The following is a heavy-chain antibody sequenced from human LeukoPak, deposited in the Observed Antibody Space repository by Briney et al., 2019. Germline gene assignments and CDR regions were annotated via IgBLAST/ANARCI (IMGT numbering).Heavy chain of an antibody. J-gene: IGHJ4*02. CDR3: ARVSNSSPKLGY. V-gene: IGHV3-30*03. D-gene: IGHD6-13*01. Sequence: PGRSLRLSCAASGFTFSSYGMHWVRQAPGKGLEWVAVISYDGSNKYYADSVKGRFTISRDNSKNTLYLQMNSLRAEDTAVYYCARVSNSSPKLGYWGQGTLVTVSS. CDR2: ISYDGSNK. CDR1: GFTFSSYG.